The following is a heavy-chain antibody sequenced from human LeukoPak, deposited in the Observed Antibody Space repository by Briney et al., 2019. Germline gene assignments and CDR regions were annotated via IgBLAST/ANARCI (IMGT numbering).Heavy chain of an antibody. Sequence: PGGSLRLSCAASGFTVGNNQMTWVRQASGKGLEWVSLVYSGGTTRCADSVKGRFTISRDNSKNTVYLQMNSLRAEDTAVYYCATGSTGIAAAAGARNYWGQGNLVTVSS. CDR3: ATGSTGIAAAAGARNY. CDR1: GFTVGNNQ. J-gene: IGHJ4*02. D-gene: IGHD6-25*01. CDR2: VYSGGTT. V-gene: IGHV3-66*01.